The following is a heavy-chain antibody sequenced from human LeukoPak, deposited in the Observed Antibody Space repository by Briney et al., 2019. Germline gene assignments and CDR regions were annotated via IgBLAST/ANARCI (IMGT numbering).Heavy chain of an antibody. CDR2: INPNSGGT. Sequence: ASVKVSYKASGYTFTGYYMHWVRQAPGQGLEWMGWINPNSGGTNYAQKFQGRVTMTRDTSISTAYMELSRLRSDDTAVYYCARTCIAAAGYYSDYLGQGTLGTGSS. V-gene: IGHV1-2*02. D-gene: IGHD6-13*01. CDR1: GYTFTGYY. J-gene: IGHJ4*02. CDR3: ARTCIAAAGYYSDY.